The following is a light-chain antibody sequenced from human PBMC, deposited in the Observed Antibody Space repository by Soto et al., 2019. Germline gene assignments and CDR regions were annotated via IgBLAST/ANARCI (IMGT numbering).Light chain of an antibody. V-gene: IGKV1-39*01. CDR1: QSISSY. CDR3: QQSYSMPRT. J-gene: IGKJ4*01. CDR2: AAS. Sequence: DIRMTQSPSSLSASVGDRVTITCWASQSISSYLNWYQKKPGKAPKLLIYAASSLQSGVPSRLSGSGYGTDLTVTISSMQTEDFETYYCQQSYSMPRTFGGGTKVDIK.